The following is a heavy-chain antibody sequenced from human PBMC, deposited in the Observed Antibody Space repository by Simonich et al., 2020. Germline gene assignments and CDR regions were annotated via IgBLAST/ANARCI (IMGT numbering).Heavy chain of an antibody. V-gene: IGHV1-2*02. CDR2: INPNSGGT. CDR3: ASSKLATIDY. CDR1: GYTFTGYY. Sequence: QVQLVQSGAEVKKPGSSVKVSCKASGYTFTGYYMHWVRQAPGQGLEWMGWINPNSGGTNSAQKFQSRVTMTRDTSISTAYMELSRLRSDDTAVYYCASSKLATIDYWGQGTLVTVSS. J-gene: IGHJ4*02. D-gene: IGHD5-12*01.